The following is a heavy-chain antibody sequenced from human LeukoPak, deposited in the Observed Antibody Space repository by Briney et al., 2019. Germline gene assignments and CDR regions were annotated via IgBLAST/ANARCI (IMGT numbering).Heavy chain of an antibody. J-gene: IGHJ4*02. V-gene: IGHV4-34*01. CDR3: AGSIAARLDD. D-gene: IGHD6-6*01. CDR1: GGSFSGYY. CDR2: INHSGST. Sequence: KPSETLSLTCAVYGGSFSGYYWSWIRQPPGKGLEWIGEINHSGSTNYNPSLKSRVTISVDTSKNQFSLKLSSVTAADTAVYYCAGSIAARLDDGGQGTRVTVSS.